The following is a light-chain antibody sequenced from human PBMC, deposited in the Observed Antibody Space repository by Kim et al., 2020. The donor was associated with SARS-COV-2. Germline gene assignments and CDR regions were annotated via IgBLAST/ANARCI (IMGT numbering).Light chain of an antibody. V-gene: IGLV3-19*01. CDR3: NSRDSSGNHLV. CDR2: GKN. Sequence: ALGQTVRITCQGDSLRSYYASWYQQKPGQAPVLVIYGKNNRPSGIPDRFSGSSSGNTASLTITGAQAEDEADYYCNSRDSSGNHLVFGGGTQLPS. CDR1: SLRSYY. J-gene: IGLJ2*01.